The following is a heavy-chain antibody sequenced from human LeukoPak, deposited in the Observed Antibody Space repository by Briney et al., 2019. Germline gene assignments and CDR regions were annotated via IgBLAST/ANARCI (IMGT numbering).Heavy chain of an antibody. Sequence: SETLSLTCTVSGGSISNYYWSWIRQPPGKGLEWIGYIYYSGSTNYNPSLKSRVIISVDTSKNQFSLKLSSVTAADTAVYYCARDRYSNYVDYWGQGTLVTVSS. V-gene: IGHV4-59*12. CDR2: IYYSGST. CDR1: GGSISNYY. CDR3: ARDRYSNYVDY. D-gene: IGHD4-11*01. J-gene: IGHJ4*02.